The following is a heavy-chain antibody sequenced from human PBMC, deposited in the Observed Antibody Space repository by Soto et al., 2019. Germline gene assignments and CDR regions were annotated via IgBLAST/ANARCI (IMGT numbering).Heavy chain of an antibody. V-gene: IGHV3-11*01. CDR1: GFTFSYYY. D-gene: IGHD3-10*01. CDR3: ASLAIGTIIRGAPDF. J-gene: IGHJ4*02. CDR2: ISSGGSSI. Sequence: GGSLRLSCAASGFTFSYYYMTWIRQAPGKGLEWVSYISSGGSSIYYADSVKGRFTISRDNAKNSLYLQMNSLRAEDAAMYYCASLAIGTIIRGAPDFWGQGTLVTVSS.